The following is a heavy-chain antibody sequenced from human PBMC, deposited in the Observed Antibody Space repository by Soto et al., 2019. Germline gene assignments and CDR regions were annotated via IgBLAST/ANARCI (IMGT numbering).Heavy chain of an antibody. CDR1: GFTFNNYA. V-gene: IGHV3-23*01. D-gene: IGHD3-10*01. Sequence: EVQLLESGGGLVQPGGSLRLSCAASGFTFNNYAMSWVRQAPGKGLEWVSAISGGGDTTSYADSVKGRFTGSRDGSKTTLYLQMNSLRAEDTAVYYCAKGRGGSGSLTPRVDFWGQGTLVTVSS. CDR2: ISGGGDTT. CDR3: AKGRGGSGSLTPRVDF. J-gene: IGHJ4*02.